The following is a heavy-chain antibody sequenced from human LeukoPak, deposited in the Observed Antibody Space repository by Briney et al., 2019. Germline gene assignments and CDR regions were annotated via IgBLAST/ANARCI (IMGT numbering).Heavy chain of an antibody. Sequence: GGSLRLSCAASGFTFSGYWMTWVRQPPGKGLEWVSNIGTSSTTIYYADSVKGRFTISRDNAKNSLYQQMNSLRADDTAVYYCARFAAGGSYYYYMDVWGKGTTVTVSS. J-gene: IGHJ6*03. CDR3: ARFAAGGSYYYYMDV. V-gene: IGHV3-48*01. D-gene: IGHD6-25*01. CDR1: GFTFSGYW. CDR2: IGTSSTTI.